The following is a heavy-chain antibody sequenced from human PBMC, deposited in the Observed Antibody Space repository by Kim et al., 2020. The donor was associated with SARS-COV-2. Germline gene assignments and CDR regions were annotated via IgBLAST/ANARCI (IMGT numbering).Heavy chain of an antibody. J-gene: IGHJ3*02. CDR1: GFTVSSNY. V-gene: IGHV3-66*01. D-gene: IGHD6-19*01. CDR2: IYSGGST. Sequence: GGSLRLSCAASGFTVSSNYMSWVRQAPGKGLEWVSVIYSGGSTYYADSVKGRFTISRDNSKNTLYLQMNSLRAEDTAVYYCARGRPGSHRFAFDIWGQGTMVTVS. CDR3: ARGRPGSHRFAFDI.